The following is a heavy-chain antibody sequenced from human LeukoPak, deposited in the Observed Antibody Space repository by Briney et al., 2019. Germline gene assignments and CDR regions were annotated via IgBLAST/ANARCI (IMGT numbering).Heavy chain of an antibody. V-gene: IGHV4-30-4*08. Sequence: SETLSLTCTVSGGSISSGSYYWSWIRQPPGKGLEWIGYISYSGGTYYNPSLKSRVSISMDTSTSQFSLKMSFVTAADTAVYYCASTSKYIGSGRDDSFDLWGQGTMVTVSS. CDR2: ISYSGGT. CDR3: ASTSKYIGSGRDDSFDL. J-gene: IGHJ3*01. D-gene: IGHD3-10*01. CDR1: GGSISSGSYY.